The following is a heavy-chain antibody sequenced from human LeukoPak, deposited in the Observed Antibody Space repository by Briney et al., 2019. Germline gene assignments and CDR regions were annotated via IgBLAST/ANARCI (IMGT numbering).Heavy chain of an antibody. Sequence: SETLSLTCAVYGGSFSGYYWSWIRQPPGKGLEWIGEINHSGSPNYNPSLKSLVTISVDTSKTQFSLKLSSVTAADTAVYYCARESSPFDYWGQGTLVTVSS. V-gene: IGHV4-34*01. CDR3: ARESSPFDY. CDR2: INHSGSP. CDR1: GGSFSGYY. D-gene: IGHD5/OR15-5a*01. J-gene: IGHJ4*02.